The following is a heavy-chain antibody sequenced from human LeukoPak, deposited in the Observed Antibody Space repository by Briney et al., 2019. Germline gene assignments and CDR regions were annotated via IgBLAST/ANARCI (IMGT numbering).Heavy chain of an antibody. D-gene: IGHD5-24*01. CDR1: GFTISSNY. Sequence: GGSLRLSCAASGFTISSNYMSWVRQAPGKGLEWVSLIYSGGSTYYADSVKGRFTISRDNFKNTLYLQMNSLRAEDTAVYYCASRDKGYYYGMDVWGQGTTVTVSS. CDR3: ASRDKGYYYGMDV. V-gene: IGHV3-66*01. J-gene: IGHJ6*02. CDR2: IYSGGST.